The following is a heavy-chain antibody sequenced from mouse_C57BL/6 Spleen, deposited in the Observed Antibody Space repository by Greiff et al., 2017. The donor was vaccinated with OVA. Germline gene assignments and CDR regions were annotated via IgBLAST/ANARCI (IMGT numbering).Heavy chain of an antibody. V-gene: IGHV1-22*01. CDR2: INPNNGGT. Sequence: VQLKESGPELVKPGASVKMSCKASGYTFTDYNMHWVKQSHGKSLEWIGYINPNNGGTSYNQKFKGKATLTVNKSSSTAYMELRSLTSEDSAVYYCARQEIYYYGSEAMDYWGQGTSVTVSS. CDR1: GYTFTDYN. D-gene: IGHD1-1*01. J-gene: IGHJ4*01. CDR3: ARQEIYYYGSEAMDY.